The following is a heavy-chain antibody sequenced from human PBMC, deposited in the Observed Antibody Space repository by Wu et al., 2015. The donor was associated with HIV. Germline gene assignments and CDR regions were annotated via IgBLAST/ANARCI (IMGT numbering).Heavy chain of an antibody. Sequence: QVQLVQSGAEVKKPGASVKVSCKASGYTFAGYHIHWMRQAPGQGLEWMGTIYRNGDNTRTAQMFQGRLTMTKDTSTSTVYMELSDLRSEDTAVFYCVREPPNAFYFDYWGQGTPVTVSS. CDR3: VREPPNAFYFDY. V-gene: IGHV1-46*01. CDR2: IYRNGDNT. J-gene: IGHJ4*02. D-gene: IGHD2-2*01. CDR1: GYTFAGYH.